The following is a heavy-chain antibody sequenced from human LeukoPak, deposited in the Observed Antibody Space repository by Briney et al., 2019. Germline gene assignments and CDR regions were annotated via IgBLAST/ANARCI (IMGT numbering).Heavy chain of an antibody. CDR2: INHSGRT. V-gene: IGHV4-34*01. D-gene: IGHD3-3*01. Sequence: SETPSVTRAVYGGSLCGYYWSWIRPPPGKRLGWIGEINHSGRTNYSPSLKSRITISADTSKNQFPLTLSTVTAAETALYYCARGKPLIFGVVRTSLQGNNWFDRWGQGTLVT. CDR1: GGSLCGYY. J-gene: IGHJ5*02. CDR3: ARGKPLIFGVVRTSLQGNNWFDR.